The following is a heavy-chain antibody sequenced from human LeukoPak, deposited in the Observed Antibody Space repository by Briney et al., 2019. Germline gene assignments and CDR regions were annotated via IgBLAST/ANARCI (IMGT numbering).Heavy chain of an antibody. CDR1: GFTFSSYA. CDR2: ISYDGSNK. J-gene: IGHJ6*02. D-gene: IGHD2-2*02. Sequence: NPGGSLRLSCAASGFTFSSYAMHWVRQAPGKGLEWVAVISYDGSNKYYADSVKGRFTISRDNSKNTLYLQMNSLRAEDTAVYYCAYPLVPAAIPYYYYGMDVWGQGTTVTVSS. CDR3: AYPLVPAAIPYYYYGMDV. V-gene: IGHV3-30-3*01.